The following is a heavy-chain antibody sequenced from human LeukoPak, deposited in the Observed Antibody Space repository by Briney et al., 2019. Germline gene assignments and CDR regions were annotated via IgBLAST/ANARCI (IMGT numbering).Heavy chain of an antibody. J-gene: IGHJ4*02. CDR3: ARDPSYYYGSGSLDY. V-gene: IGHV3-30*02. CDR1: GFTFSSYG. CDR2: IRYDGSNK. Sequence: GGSLRLSCAASGFTFSSYGMHWVRQAPGKGLEWVAFIRYDGSNKYYADSVKGRFTISRDNSKNTLYLQMNSLRAEDTAVYYCARDPSYYYGSGSLDYWGQGTLVTVSS. D-gene: IGHD3-10*01.